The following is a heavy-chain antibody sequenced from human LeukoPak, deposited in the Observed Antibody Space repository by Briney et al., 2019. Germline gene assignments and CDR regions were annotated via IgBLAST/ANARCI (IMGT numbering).Heavy chain of an antibody. J-gene: IGHJ4*02. CDR1: GFTFSSYE. Sequence: QPGGSLRLSCAASGFTFSSYEMNWVRQAPGKGLEWVSEIDGSGLGTYSIDSVKGRFTISRDNSKNTLYLLMSSLRAEDTAVYYCAKVAAVAGRPLDYWGRGTLVTVSS. CDR3: AKVAAVAGRPLDY. CDR2: IDGSGLGT. V-gene: IGHV3-23*01. D-gene: IGHD6-19*01.